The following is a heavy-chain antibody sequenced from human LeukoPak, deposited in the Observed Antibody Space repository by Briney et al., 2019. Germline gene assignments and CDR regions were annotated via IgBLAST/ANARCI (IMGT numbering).Heavy chain of an antibody. J-gene: IGHJ4*02. CDR3: ARKPGYYDSSGYNFDY. D-gene: IGHD3-22*01. Sequence: PGGSLRLSCAASGFTFSSYSMNWVRQAPGKGLEWVSYISSSSSTIYYADSVKGRFTISRDNAKNSLYLQMNSLRAEDTAVYYCARKPGYYDSSGYNFDYWGQGTLVTVSS. CDR2: ISSSSSTI. V-gene: IGHV3-48*01. CDR1: GFTFSSYS.